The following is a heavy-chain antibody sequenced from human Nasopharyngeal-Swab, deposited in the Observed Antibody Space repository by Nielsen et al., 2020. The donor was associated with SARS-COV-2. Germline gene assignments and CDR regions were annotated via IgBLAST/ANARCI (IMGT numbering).Heavy chain of an antibody. D-gene: IGHD4-17*01. CDR2: INHIGST. CDR1: GGSFTTYS. Sequence: SETLSLTCAVYGGSFTTYSWIWIRQPPGKGLEWIGEINHIGSTNYNTYNPSLNSRVTISLATSKNQFSLTLTSVTAADTAIYFCARGRYYVDYDYWGQGALVTVSS. V-gene: IGHV4-34*01. CDR3: ARGRYYVDYDY. J-gene: IGHJ4*02.